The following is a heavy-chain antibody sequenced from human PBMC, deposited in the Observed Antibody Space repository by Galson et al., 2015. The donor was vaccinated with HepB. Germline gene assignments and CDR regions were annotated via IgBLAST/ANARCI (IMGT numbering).Heavy chain of an antibody. J-gene: IGHJ4*02. CDR3: ARPWYYHGSGSYYNVPYYFDY. CDR2: ISAYNGNT. D-gene: IGHD3-10*01. Sequence: SVKVSCKASGYTFTSYGISWVRQAPGQGLEWMGWISAYNGNTNYAQKLQGRVTMTTDTSTSTAYMELRSLRSDDTAVYYCARPWYYHGSGSYYNVPYYFDYWGQGTLVTVSS. V-gene: IGHV1-18*01. CDR1: GYTFTSYG.